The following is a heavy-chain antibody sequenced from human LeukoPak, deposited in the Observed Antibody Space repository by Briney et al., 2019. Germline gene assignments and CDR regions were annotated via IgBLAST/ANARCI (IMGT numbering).Heavy chain of an antibody. CDR3: AKGGYCSGGSCHPYYFDY. CDR2: ISGSGGST. J-gene: IGHJ4*02. D-gene: IGHD2-15*01. CDR1: GFTFSSYS. Sequence: GGSLRLSCAASGFTFSSYSMNWVRQAPGKGLEWVSAISGSGGSTYYADSVKGRFTISRDNSKNTLYLQMNSLRAEDTAVYYCAKGGYCSGGSCHPYYFDYWGQGTLVTVSS. V-gene: IGHV3-23*01.